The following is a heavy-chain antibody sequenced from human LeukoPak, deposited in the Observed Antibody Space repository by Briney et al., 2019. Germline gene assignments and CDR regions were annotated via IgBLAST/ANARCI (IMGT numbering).Heavy chain of an antibody. Sequence: SETLSLTCTVSGGSISGSSYYWGWIRQPPGKGLEWIGSIYYSGSTYYNPSLKSRVTISADTSKNQFSLNLSSVTAADTSVFYCARHGYSSSWRFDYWGQGTLVTVPS. CDR2: IYYSGST. J-gene: IGHJ4*02. D-gene: IGHD6-13*01. CDR3: ARHGYSSSWRFDY. CDR1: GGSISGSSYY. V-gene: IGHV4-39*01.